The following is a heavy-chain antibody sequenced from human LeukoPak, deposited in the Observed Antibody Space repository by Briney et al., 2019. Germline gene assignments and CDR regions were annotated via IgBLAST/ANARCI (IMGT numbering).Heavy chain of an antibody. J-gene: IGHJ4*02. D-gene: IGHD4-17*01. V-gene: IGHV3-53*01. CDR3: AKGLQPSYGDYLDY. CDR1: GFTVSSNY. Sequence: GGSLRLSCAASGFTVSSNYMSWVRQPPGKGLEWVSVIYSGGSTYYADSVKGRFTISRDNSKNTLYLQMNSLRAEDTAVYYCAKGLQPSYGDYLDYWGQGTLVTVSS. CDR2: IYSGGST.